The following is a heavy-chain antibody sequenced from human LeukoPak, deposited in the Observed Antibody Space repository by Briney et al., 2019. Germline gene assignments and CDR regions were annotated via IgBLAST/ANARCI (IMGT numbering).Heavy chain of an antibody. Sequence: PGGSLRLSCAASGFRFSTYAMHWVRQAPGKGVGWLSFITGSSPSIYSADSVKGRFTISRDNAKNSLFLQMNSLRDEDTAVYYCAGADVGWGQGTLVTVSS. D-gene: IGHD3-16*01. CDR1: GFRFSTYA. V-gene: IGHV3-48*02. CDR3: AGADVG. J-gene: IGHJ4*02. CDR2: ITGSSPSI.